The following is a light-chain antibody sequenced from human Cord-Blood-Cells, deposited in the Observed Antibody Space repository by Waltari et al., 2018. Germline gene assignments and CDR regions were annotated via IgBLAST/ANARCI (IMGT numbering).Light chain of an antibody. CDR3: CSYAGSYTLV. CDR1: SSDVGGYNY. Sequence: QSALTQPRSVSGSPGPSVTISCPGTSSDVGGYNYVSWYQQHPGKAPKLMIYDVSKRPSVVPDRFSGSKSGNTASLTISGLQAEDEADYYCCSYAGSYTLVFGGGTKLTVL. J-gene: IGLJ2*01. CDR2: DVS. V-gene: IGLV2-11*01.